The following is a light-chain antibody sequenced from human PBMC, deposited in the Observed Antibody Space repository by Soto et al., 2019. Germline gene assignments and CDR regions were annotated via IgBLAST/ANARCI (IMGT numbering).Light chain of an antibody. Sequence: EIVLALSTGTLCWAGGERSSRWSPASQSVSSSYLAWYQQKPGQAPRLLIYGASSRATGIPDRFSGSGSGTDFTLTISSLQSADFATYYCQQLNSYPITCGQGTRLEI. J-gene: IGKJ5*01. V-gene: IGKV3D-20*02. CDR1: QSVSSSY. CDR3: QQLNSYPIT. CDR2: GAS.